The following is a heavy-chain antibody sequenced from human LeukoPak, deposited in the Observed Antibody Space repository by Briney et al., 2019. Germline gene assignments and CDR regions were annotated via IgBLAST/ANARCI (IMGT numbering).Heavy chain of an antibody. J-gene: IGHJ6*03. D-gene: IGHD2-15*01. Sequence: SETLSLTCTVSGGSISSYYWSWIRQPAGKGLEWIGRIYTSGSTNYNPSLKGRVTMSVDTSKNQFSLKLSSVTAADTAVYYCAGGDCSGGSCYYYYYMDVWGKGTTVIVSS. CDR1: GGSISSYY. CDR2: IYTSGST. CDR3: AGGDCSGGSCYYYYYMDV. V-gene: IGHV4-4*07.